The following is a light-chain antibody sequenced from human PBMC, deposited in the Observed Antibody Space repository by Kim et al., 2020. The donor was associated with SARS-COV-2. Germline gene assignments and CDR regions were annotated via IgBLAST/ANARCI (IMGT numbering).Light chain of an antibody. Sequence: SYELTQPPSLSVSPGQTASITCSGDKLGDKYACWYQQKPGQSPVLVIYQDSKRPSGIPERFSGSNSGNTATLTLSGTQAMDEADYYCQAWDSSTVVFGGGTRLTVL. CDR1: KLGDKY. CDR3: QAWDSSTVV. V-gene: IGLV3-1*01. CDR2: QDS. J-gene: IGLJ2*01.